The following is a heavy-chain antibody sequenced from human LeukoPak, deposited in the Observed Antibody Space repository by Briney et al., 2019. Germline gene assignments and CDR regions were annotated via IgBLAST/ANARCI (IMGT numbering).Heavy chain of an antibody. CDR3: GSRGFDSGGYYGY. CDR1: GGSISSSSYY. V-gene: IGHV4-39*01. D-gene: IGHD3-22*01. CDR2: IYYSGST. J-gene: IGHJ4*02. Sequence: SETLSLTCTVSGGSISSSSYYWGWIRQPPGKGLEWIGSIYYSGSTYYNPSLKSRVTISVDTSKNQFSLKLSSVTAADTAVYYCGSRGFDSGGYYGYGGKGTLVTVSS.